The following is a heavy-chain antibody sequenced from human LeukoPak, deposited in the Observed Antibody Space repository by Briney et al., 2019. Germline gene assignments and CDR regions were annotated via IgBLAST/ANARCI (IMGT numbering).Heavy chain of an antibody. Sequence: PGGSLRLSCAASGFTFSSYAMHWVRQAPGKGLEWVAVISYDGSNKYYADSVKGRFTISRDNSKNTLYLQMNSLRAEDTAVYYCARDQLVVVAATRAYGMDVWGQGTTVTVSS. CDR2: ISYDGSNK. J-gene: IGHJ6*02. CDR1: GFTFSSYA. D-gene: IGHD2-15*01. CDR3: ARDQLVVVAATRAYGMDV. V-gene: IGHV3-30-3*01.